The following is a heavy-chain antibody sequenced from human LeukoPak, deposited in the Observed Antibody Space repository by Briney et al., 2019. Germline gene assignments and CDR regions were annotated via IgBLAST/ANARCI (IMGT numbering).Heavy chain of an antibody. CDR2: IWSDGNNK. J-gene: IGHJ3*02. CDR3: VKERGPFDAFDI. CDR1: GFTSSTYG. Sequence: GRSLRLSCAATGFTSSTYGMHWVRQAPGKGLEWVAVIWSDGNNKFYADSVKGRFTFSRDNSRNTLSLQMNSLRAEDTAVYYCVKERGPFDAFDIWGQGTMVTVSS. V-gene: IGHV3-33*06.